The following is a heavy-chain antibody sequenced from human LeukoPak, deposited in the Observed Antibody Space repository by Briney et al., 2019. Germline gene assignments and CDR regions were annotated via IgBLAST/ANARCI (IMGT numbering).Heavy chain of an antibody. CDR2: INPNSGGT. V-gene: IGHV1-2*06. Sequence: ASVKVSCKASGYTLTGYYMHWVRQAPGQGLERMGRINPNSGGTNYAQKFQGRVTMTRDTSISTAYMELSRLRSDDTAVCYCARVLSSGGWFDPWGQGTLVTVSS. CDR1: GYTLTGYY. D-gene: IGHD6-6*01. J-gene: IGHJ5*02. CDR3: ARVLSSGGWFDP.